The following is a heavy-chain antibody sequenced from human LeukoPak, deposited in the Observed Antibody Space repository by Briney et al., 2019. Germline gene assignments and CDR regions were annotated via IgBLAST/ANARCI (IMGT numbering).Heavy chain of an antibody. D-gene: IGHD1/OR15-1a*01. Sequence: PGGSLRLSCAASGFTFSSYGMHWVRQAPGKGLEWVAVIWYDGSNKYYADSVKGRFTISRDNSKNTLYLQMNSLRAEDTAVYYCARDHHQRNKTAFDIWGQGTMVTVSA. CDR2: IWYDGSNK. J-gene: IGHJ3*02. CDR1: GFTFSSYG. CDR3: ARDHHQRNKTAFDI. V-gene: IGHV3-33*01.